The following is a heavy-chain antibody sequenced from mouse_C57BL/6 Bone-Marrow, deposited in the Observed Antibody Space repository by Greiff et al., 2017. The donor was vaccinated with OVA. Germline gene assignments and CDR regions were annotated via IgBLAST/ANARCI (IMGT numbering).Heavy chain of an antibody. V-gene: IGHV2-2*01. Sequence: VQLQQSGPGLVQPSQSLSITCTVSGFSLTSYGVHWVRQSPGKGLEWLGVIWSGGSTDYNAAFISRLSISKDNSKSQVFFTMNSLQADDTAIYYCARRGWLLRGWYFDVWGTGTTVTVSS. D-gene: IGHD2-3*01. CDR1: GFSLTSYG. CDR2: IWSGGST. CDR3: ARRGWLLRGWYFDV. J-gene: IGHJ1*03.